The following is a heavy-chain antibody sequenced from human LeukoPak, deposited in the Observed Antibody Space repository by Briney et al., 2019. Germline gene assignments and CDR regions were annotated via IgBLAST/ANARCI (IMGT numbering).Heavy chain of an antibody. CDR3: ARERGDYDPDNWFDS. CDR2: IYYGGGT. CDR1: GASIGSYF. D-gene: IGHD4-17*01. J-gene: IGHJ5*01. Sequence: SETLSLTCTVSGASIGSYFWSWIRQPPGKGLEWIGYIYYGGGTNYNPSFESRITISVDTSKNRISLNLTSVTASDTAIYYCARERGDYDPDNWFDSWGQGTLVTVSS. V-gene: IGHV4-59*01.